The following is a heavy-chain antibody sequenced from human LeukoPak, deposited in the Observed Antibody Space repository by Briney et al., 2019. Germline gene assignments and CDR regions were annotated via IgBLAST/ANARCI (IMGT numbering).Heavy chain of an antibody. D-gene: IGHD3-22*01. CDR3: ARDFPAYYYDSSGYAFDI. Sequence: PGGSLRLSCAASGFTFSSYGMHWVRQAPGKGLEWVSYISSSGSTIYYADSVKGRFTISRDNAKNSLYLQMNSLRAEDTAVYYCARDFPAYYYDSSGYAFDIWGQGTMVTVSS. CDR1: GFTFSSYG. V-gene: IGHV3-48*04. J-gene: IGHJ3*02. CDR2: ISSSGSTI.